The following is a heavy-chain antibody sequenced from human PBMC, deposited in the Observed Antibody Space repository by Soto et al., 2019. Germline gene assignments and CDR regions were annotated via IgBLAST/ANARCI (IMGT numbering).Heavy chain of an antibody. CDR1: GFTFSSYW. J-gene: IGHJ4*02. V-gene: IGHV3-7*01. D-gene: IGHD3-10*02. CDR2: IKEDGSGK. Sequence: EVQLVESGGGLVQPGGSLRLSCAASGFTFSSYWMTWVRQAPRKGLEWVANIKEDGSGKYYVDSVKGRFTISRDNTKNSLYLQLNSLRAEDTATYYCVKAWYNDVWGYYFDYWGQGTLVTVSS. CDR3: VKAWYNDVWGYYFDY.